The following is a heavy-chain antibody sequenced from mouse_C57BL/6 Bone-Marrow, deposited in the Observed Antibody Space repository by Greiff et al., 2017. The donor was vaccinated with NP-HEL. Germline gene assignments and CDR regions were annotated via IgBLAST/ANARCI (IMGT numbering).Heavy chain of an antibody. CDR3: ARWGYYGSEGCYLFDY. D-gene: IGHD1-1*01. J-gene: IGHJ2*01. Sequence: QVQLQQSGAELVRPGASVKLSCKASGYTFTDYYINWVKQRPGQGLEWIARIYPGSGNTYYNEKFKGKATLTAEKSSSTAYMQLSSLTSEDSAVYFCARWGYYGSEGCYLFDYWGQGTTLTVSS. V-gene: IGHV1-76*01. CDR2: IYPGSGNT. CDR1: GYTFTDYY.